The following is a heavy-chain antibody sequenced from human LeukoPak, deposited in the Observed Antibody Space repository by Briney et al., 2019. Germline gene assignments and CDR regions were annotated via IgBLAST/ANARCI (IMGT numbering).Heavy chain of an antibody. Sequence: SETLSLTCTVSGGSISSYYWSWIRQPPGKGLEWIGYIYYSGSTNYNPSLKSRVTISVDTSKNQFSLKLSSVTAADTAVYYCARFGSGSYGYYCYGMDVWGQGTTVTVSS. CDR1: GGSISSYY. CDR3: ARFGSGSYGYYCYGMDV. J-gene: IGHJ6*02. D-gene: IGHD1-26*01. V-gene: IGHV4-59*01. CDR2: IYYSGST.